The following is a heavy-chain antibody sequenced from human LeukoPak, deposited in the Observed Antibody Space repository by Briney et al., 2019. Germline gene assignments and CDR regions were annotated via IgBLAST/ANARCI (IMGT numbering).Heavy chain of an antibody. J-gene: IGHJ4*02. Sequence: SETLSLTCAVYGGSFSGYYWSWIRQPPGKGLEWIGEINHSGSTNYNPSLKSRVTISVDTSKNQFSLKLSSVTAADTAVYYCARGTQYYFDYWGQGTLVTVSS. CDR3: ARGTQYYFDY. CDR2: INHSGST. V-gene: IGHV4-34*01. CDR1: GGSFSGYY.